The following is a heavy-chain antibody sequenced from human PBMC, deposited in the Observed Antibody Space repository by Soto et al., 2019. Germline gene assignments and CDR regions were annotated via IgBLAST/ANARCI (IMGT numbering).Heavy chain of an antibody. CDR3: AKLGFHAGY. Sequence: GSLRLSCAASGFTFRNYAMSWVRQAPGKGLEWVSNISGSGGSTYYADSVKGRFTISRDNSKNTLCLQMNSLRAEDTAVYYCAKLGFHAGYWGQGTLVTVSS. J-gene: IGHJ4*02. CDR2: ISGSGGST. CDR1: GFTFRNYA. D-gene: IGHD2-2*01. V-gene: IGHV3-23*01.